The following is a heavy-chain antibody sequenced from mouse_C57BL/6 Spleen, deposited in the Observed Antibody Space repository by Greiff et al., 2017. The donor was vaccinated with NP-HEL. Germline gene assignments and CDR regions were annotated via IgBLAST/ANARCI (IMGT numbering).Heavy chain of an antibody. CDR1: GYTFTSYW. Sequence: VQLQQSGAELVMPGASVKLSCKASGYTFTSYWMHWVKQRPGQGLEWIGEIDPSDSYTNYNQKFKGKSTLTVDKSSSTAYMQLSSLTSEDSAVYYCARSNHSTEGFAYWGQGTLVTVSA. V-gene: IGHV1-69*01. J-gene: IGHJ3*01. CDR2: IDPSDSYT. CDR3: ARSNHSTEGFAY.